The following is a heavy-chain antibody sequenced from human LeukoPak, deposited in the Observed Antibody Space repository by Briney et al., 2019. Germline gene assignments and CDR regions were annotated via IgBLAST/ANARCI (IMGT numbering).Heavy chain of an antibody. CDR3: ARDYNPVLLWFGEYYFDY. V-gene: IGHV1-2*02. Sequence: GASVKVSCKASGYTFTGYYMHWVRQAPGQGLEWMGWINPNSGGTNYAQKFQGRVTMTRDTSISTAYMELSRLRSDDTAVYYCARDYNPVLLWFGEYYFDYWGQGTLVTVSS. D-gene: IGHD3-10*01. CDR1: GYTFTGYY. CDR2: INPNSGGT. J-gene: IGHJ4*02.